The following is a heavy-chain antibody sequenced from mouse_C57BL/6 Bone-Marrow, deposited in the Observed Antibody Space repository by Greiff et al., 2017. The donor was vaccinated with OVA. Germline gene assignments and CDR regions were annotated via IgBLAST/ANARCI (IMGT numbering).Heavy chain of an antibody. CDR3: ARIRGSSYLYAMDY. Sequence: VQLQQSGPELVKPGASVKIPCKASGYTFTDYNMDWVKQSHGKSLEWIGDINPNNGGTIYNQKFKGKATLTVDKSSSTAYMELRSLTSEDTAVYYCARIRGSSYLYAMDYWGQGTSVTVSS. CDR2: INPNNGGT. D-gene: IGHD1-1*01. J-gene: IGHJ4*01. CDR1: GYTFTDYN. V-gene: IGHV1-18*01.